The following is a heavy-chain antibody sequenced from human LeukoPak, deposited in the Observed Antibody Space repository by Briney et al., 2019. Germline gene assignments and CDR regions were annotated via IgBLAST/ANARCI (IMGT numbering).Heavy chain of an antibody. CDR3: VRSPTYYNMDV. CDR1: GFTFSNHV. CDR2: ISYDGTNK. Sequence: GGSLRLSCAASGFTFSNHVIHWVRQAPGKGLEWLAVISYDGTNKYYADSVKGRFTISRDHSQSTVDLHMNNPRGADTAVYYCVRSPTYYNMDVWGKGTTVTVSS. J-gene: IGHJ6*03. V-gene: IGHV3-30*04.